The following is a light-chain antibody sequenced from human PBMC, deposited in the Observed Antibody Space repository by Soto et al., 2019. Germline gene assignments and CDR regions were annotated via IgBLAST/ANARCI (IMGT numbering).Light chain of an antibody. V-gene: IGKV3-15*01. CDR1: QSVSSSY. J-gene: IGKJ5*01. Sequence: EIVLTQSPGTLSLSPGDRATLSCRSSQSVSSSYLAWYQQKPGQAPGLIIYGAYKRATGIPARSSGSRSGTEFTLTIGRLQSEDFAVYYGQQCNNWPTITVGHWARRELK. CDR2: GAY. CDR3: QQCNNWPTIT.